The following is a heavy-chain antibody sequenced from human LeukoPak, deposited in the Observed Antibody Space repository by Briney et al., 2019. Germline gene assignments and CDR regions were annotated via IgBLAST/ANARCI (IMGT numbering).Heavy chain of an antibody. Sequence: KPSETLSLTXAVYGGSFSGYYWSWIRQPPGKGMEWVGEINHSGSTNYNPSLKSRVTVSVDTSKNQFSLKLSPVTAADTAVYYCSRVGRLSTSFNYYMDVWGKGTTVTVSS. D-gene: IGHD2-2*01. CDR1: GGSFSGYY. CDR2: INHSGST. CDR3: SRVGRLSTSFNYYMDV. V-gene: IGHV4-34*01. J-gene: IGHJ6*03.